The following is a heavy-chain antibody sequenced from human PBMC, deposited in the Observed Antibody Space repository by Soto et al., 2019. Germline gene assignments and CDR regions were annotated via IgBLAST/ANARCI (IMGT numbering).Heavy chain of an antibody. CDR3: ARDPQRGYSGMDV. CDR2: ISSGGQTI. CDR1: GFSFSTYD. D-gene: IGHD2-2*01. J-gene: IGHJ6*02. V-gene: IGHV3-48*02. Sequence: EVQLVESGGGLVQPGGSLRLSCAASGFSFSTYDMNWVRQAPGKGLEWVSYISSGGQTIKSTDSVKGRFTISRDNAKNSLYLPMSGLRDEDTGVYSCARDPQRGYSGMDVWGQGTTVTVSS.